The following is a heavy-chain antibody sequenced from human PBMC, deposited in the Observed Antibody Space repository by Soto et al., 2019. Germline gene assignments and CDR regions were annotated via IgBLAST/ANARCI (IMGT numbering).Heavy chain of an antibody. CDR2: ILFYGINK. CDR3: ARDRYYGSGSYYASVYYYYGMDV. V-gene: IGHV3-33*01. Sequence: PGGSLRLSCAASGFTFSSYGMHWVRQAPGKGLEWVAVILFYGINKYYSYSVKCRFTISRDNFKNTLFLQINSLRAEDTAVYYCARDRYYGSGSYYASVYYYYGMDVWGQGTTVTVSS. CDR1: GFTFSSYG. J-gene: IGHJ6*02. D-gene: IGHD3-10*01.